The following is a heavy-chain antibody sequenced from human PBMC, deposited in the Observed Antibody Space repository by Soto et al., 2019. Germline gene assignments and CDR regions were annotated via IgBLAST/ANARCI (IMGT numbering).Heavy chain of an antibody. CDR2: ISGSGVDT. Sequence: WWSLRLSCSASGFTCSSYVMTWFRQGPGKGLDWVSGISGSGVDTYYAESVKGRFTISRDNSKNTLYLQMNSLRAEDTAVYYCAKGRGAVVAPRFDPWGQGTLVTVSS. D-gene: IGHD2-21*01. CDR1: GFTCSSYV. V-gene: IGHV3-23*01. CDR3: AKGRGAVVAPRFDP. J-gene: IGHJ5*02.